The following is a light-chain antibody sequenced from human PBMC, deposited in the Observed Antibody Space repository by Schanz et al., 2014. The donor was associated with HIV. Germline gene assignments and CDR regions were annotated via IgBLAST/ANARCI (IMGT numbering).Light chain of an antibody. CDR1: QSLSSNI. CDR2: GAS. V-gene: IGKV3-20*01. CDR3: QQYGSSPET. Sequence: EIVLTQSPGTLSLSPGERATLSCWASQSLSSNILAWYQHKPGQAPRLLIYGASSRATGIPDRFSGSGSGTDFTLTISRLEPEDFAVYYCQQYGSSPETFGQGTKVEIK. J-gene: IGKJ1*01.